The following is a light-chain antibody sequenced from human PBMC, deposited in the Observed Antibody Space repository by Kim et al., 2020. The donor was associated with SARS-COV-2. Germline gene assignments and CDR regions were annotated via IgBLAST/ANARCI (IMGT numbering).Light chain of an antibody. V-gene: IGLV1-44*01. CDR3: AAWDDSLNGNVV. J-gene: IGLJ2*01. CDR1: SSNIGRNT. CDR2: SNN. Sequence: ELTQPPSASGTPGQRVTISCSGSSSNIGRNTVNWYQQLPGTAPKLLIYSNNQRPSGVPDRFSRSKSGTPASLAISGLQSEDEADYYCAAWDDSLNGNVVFGGGTQLTVL.